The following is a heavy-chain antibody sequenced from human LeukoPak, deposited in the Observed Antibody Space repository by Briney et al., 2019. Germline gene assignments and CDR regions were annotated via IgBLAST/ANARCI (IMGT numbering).Heavy chain of an antibody. J-gene: IGHJ4*02. D-gene: IGHD6-13*01. Sequence: GGSLRLSCAASGFTFSTYNMNWVRQAPGKGLEWVSSISIISSYIYYADSVKGRFTISGDNAKNSLYLQMNSLRAEDTAVYYCARAEAAGGAFDYWGQGTLVTVPS. CDR1: GFTFSTYN. V-gene: IGHV3-21*01. CDR2: ISIISSYI. CDR3: ARAEAAGGAFDY.